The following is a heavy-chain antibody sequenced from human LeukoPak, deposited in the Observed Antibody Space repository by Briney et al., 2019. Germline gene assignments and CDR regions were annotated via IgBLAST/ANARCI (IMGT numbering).Heavy chain of an antibody. CDR3: AKDRYSGLNTIDY. V-gene: IGHV3-66*01. Sequence: GGSLRLSCAASGFTVSSNYMSWVRQAPGKGLEWVSVIYSGGSTYYADSVKGRFTISRDNSKSTLYLQMSSLRAEDTAVYYCAKDRYSGLNTIDYWGQGTLVTVSS. D-gene: IGHD6-13*01. CDR2: IYSGGST. J-gene: IGHJ4*02. CDR1: GFTVSSNY.